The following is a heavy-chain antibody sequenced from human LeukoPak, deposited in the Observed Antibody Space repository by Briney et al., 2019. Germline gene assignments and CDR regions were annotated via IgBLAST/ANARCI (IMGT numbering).Heavy chain of an antibody. J-gene: IGHJ4*02. Sequence: GGSLRLSCAASGFTVSSNYMSWVRQAPGKGLEWVSVIYSGGSTYYADSVKGRFTISRDNSKNTLYLQMNSLRAEDTAVYYCARGGAYYYDSRYYFDYWGQGTLVTVSS. CDR3: ARGGAYYYDSRYYFDY. D-gene: IGHD3-22*01. CDR1: GFTVSSNY. V-gene: IGHV3-53*01. CDR2: IYSGGST.